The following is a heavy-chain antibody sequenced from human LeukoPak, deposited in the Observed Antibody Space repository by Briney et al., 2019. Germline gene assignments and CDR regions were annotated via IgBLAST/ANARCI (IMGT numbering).Heavy chain of an antibody. J-gene: IGHJ4*02. CDR3: AKSIASAGDY. V-gene: IGHV3-30*18. CDR2: ISYEGSKK. CDR1: GFTFSDSG. D-gene: IGHD6-13*01. Sequence: GGSLRLSCAASGFTFSDSGMHWVRHAPGKGLEWVAIISYEGSKKYYADSVKGRFTISRDNSKNTLFLQLNSLRAEDTAVYYCAKSIASAGDYWGQGTLVTVSS.